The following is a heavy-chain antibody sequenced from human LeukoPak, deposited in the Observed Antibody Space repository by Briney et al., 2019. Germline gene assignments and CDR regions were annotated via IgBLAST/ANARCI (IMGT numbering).Heavy chain of an antibody. V-gene: IGHV3-48*01. Sequence: GGSPRLSCAASGFTFSSYSMNWVRQAPGKGLEWVSYISSSSSTIYYADSVKGRFTISRDNAKNSLYLQMNSLRAEDTAVYYCARGPGVVVVPAAIWFDPWGQGTLVTVSS. CDR3: ARGPGVVVVPAAIWFDP. J-gene: IGHJ5*02. D-gene: IGHD2-2*02. CDR1: GFTFSSYS. CDR2: ISSSSSTI.